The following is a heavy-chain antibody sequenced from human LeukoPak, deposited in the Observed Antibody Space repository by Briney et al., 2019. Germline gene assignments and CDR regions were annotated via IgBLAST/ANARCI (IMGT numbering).Heavy chain of an antibody. V-gene: IGHV3-11*04. CDR3: ARETRVRWTDY. Sequence: GGSLRLSCAASGFTFSDYYMNWIRQAPGKGLEWVSYISSGGSTISYADSVKGRFTISRDNAKNSLYLQMNSLRAEDTAVYYCARETRVRWTDYWGQGILVTVSS. D-gene: IGHD5-24*01. J-gene: IGHJ4*02. CDR1: GFTFSDYY. CDR2: ISSGGSTI.